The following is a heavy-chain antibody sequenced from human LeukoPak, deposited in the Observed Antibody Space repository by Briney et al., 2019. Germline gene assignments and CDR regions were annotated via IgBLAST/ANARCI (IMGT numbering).Heavy chain of an antibody. CDR1: GFTFSSYW. D-gene: IGHD6-13*01. J-gene: IGHJ4*02. CDR2: INSDGSST. Sequence: PGGSLRLSCAASGFTFSSYWMHWVRQAPGKRLVWVSRINSDGSSTSYADSVKGRFTISRDNSKNTLYLQMNSLRAEDTAVYYCARETAAGAFDYWGQGTLVTVSS. CDR3: ARETAAGAFDY. V-gene: IGHV3-74*01.